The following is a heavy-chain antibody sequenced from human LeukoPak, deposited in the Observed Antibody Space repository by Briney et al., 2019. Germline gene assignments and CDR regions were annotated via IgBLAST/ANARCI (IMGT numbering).Heavy chain of an antibody. CDR3: AREARKPSGYMDV. Sequence: PSETLSLTCTVSGGSISSYYWSWIRQPPGKGLEWIGYIYYSGSTNYNPSLKSRVTISVDTSKNQFSLKLSSVTAADTAVYYCAREARKPSGYMDVWGKGTTVTVSS. CDR2: IYYSGST. V-gene: IGHV4-59*01. J-gene: IGHJ6*03. D-gene: IGHD1-14*01. CDR1: GGSISSYY.